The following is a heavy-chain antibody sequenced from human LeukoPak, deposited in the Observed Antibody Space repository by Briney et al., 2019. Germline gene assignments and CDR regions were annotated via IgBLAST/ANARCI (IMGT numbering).Heavy chain of an antibody. J-gene: IGHJ6*03. CDR1: GFTFSRYG. Sequence: PGGSLRLSCAASGFTFSRYGMHWVRQAPGKGLEWVAVIWHDGSYEYYADSVKGRFTISRDSSKNTLYLQMNSLRAEDTAVYYCARNPSFYPYYYMDLWGKGTTVTVSS. CDR2: IWHDGSYE. CDR3: ARNPSFYPYYYMDL. D-gene: IGHD2/OR15-2a*01. V-gene: IGHV3-33*01.